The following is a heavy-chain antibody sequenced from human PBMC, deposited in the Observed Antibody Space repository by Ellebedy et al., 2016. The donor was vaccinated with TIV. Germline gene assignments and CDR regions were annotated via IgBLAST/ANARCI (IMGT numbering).Heavy chain of an antibody. CDR3: ASEDGYNFLGQS. J-gene: IGHJ4*02. V-gene: IGHV1-69*13. Sequence: AASVKVSCKASGGTFSSYAISWVRQAPGQGLEWMGGIIPIFGTANYAQKFRGRVTITADESTSTAYMELSSLRSEDTAVYYCASEDGYNFLGQSWGQGTLVTVSS. CDR1: GGTFSSYA. D-gene: IGHD5-24*01. CDR2: IIPIFGTA.